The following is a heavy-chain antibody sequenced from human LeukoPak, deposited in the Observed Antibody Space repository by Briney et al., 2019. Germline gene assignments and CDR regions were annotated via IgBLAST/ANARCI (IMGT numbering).Heavy chain of an antibody. CDR1: GFTFSDAW. V-gene: IGHV3-15*01. Sequence: GSLRLSCVASGFTFSDAWMSWVGRAPGKGLEWVGRIKSKIDGGTIDCGAPVKGRFTISRDDSRNTLYLQMSSLKTEDTAVYYCTTRRQDGCWGQGTLVTVS. D-gene: IGHD6-25*01. J-gene: IGHJ4*02. CDR2: IKSKIDGGTI. CDR3: TTRRQDGC.